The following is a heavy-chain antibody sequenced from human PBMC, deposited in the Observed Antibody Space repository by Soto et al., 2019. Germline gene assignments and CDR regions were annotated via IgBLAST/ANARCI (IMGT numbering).Heavy chain of an antibody. CDR3: ARRYSSGFDI. CDR2: IYHSGST. CDR1: GGSISSGGYS. Sequence: PSETLSLTCAVSGGSISSGGYSWSWIRQPPGKGLEWIGYIYHSGSTYYNPSLKSRVTISVDTSKNQFSLKLSSVTAADTAVYYCARRYSSGFDIWGQGTMFTVSS. J-gene: IGHJ3*02. D-gene: IGHD6-19*01. V-gene: IGHV4-30-2*01.